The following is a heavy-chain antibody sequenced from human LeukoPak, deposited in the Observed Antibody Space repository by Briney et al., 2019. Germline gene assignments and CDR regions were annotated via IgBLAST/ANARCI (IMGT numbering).Heavy chain of an antibody. J-gene: IGHJ4*02. V-gene: IGHV1-69*13. CDR2: IIPIFGTA. Sequence: WASVKVSCKASGGTFSSYAISWVRQAPGQGLEWMGGIIPIFGTANYAQKFQGRVTITADESTSTAYMELSSLRSEDTAVYYCARVTAMVMELDYWGQGTLVTVSS. CDR1: GGTFSSYA. D-gene: IGHD5-18*01. CDR3: ARVTAMVMELDY.